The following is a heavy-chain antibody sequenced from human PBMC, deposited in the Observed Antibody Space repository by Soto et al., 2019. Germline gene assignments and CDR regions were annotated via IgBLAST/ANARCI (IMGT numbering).Heavy chain of an antibody. CDR1: GGTFSSYA. CDR2: IIPIFGTA. CDR3: ARAYYGSGSQLPFRYYYYGMDV. D-gene: IGHD3-10*01. J-gene: IGHJ6*02. Sequence: ASVKVSCKASGGTFSSYAISWVRQAPGQGLEWMGGIIPIFGTANYAQKFQGRVTITADESTSTAYMELSSLRSEDTAVYYCARAYYGSGSQLPFRYYYYGMDVWGQGTTVTVSS. V-gene: IGHV1-69*13.